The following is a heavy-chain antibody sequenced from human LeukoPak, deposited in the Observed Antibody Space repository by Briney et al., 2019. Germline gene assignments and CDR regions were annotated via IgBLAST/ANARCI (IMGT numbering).Heavy chain of an antibody. Sequence: SETLSLTCTVSGGSISSSSYYWGWIRQPPGKGLEWIGSIYYSGSTYYNPSLKSRVTISVDTSKNQFSLKLSSVTAADTAVYYCARDLRMDYYGSGSSQFDYWGQGTLVTVSS. CDR2: IYYSGST. CDR3: ARDLRMDYYGSGSSQFDY. D-gene: IGHD3-10*01. CDR1: GGSISSSSYY. J-gene: IGHJ4*02. V-gene: IGHV4-39*07.